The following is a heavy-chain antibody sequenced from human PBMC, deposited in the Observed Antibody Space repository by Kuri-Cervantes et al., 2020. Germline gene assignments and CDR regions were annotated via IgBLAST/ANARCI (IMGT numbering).Heavy chain of an antibody. Sequence: ASVKVSCKASGYTFTSYDINWVRQATGQGLEWMGWMNPNSGNTGYAQKFQGRVTMTRNTSISTAYMELSSLRSEDTAVYYCATVLPYSYGPLGYWGQGTLVTVSS. V-gene: IGHV1-8*01. CDR1: GYTFTSYD. D-gene: IGHD5-18*01. J-gene: IGHJ4*02. CDR3: ATVLPYSYGPLGY. CDR2: MNPNSGNT.